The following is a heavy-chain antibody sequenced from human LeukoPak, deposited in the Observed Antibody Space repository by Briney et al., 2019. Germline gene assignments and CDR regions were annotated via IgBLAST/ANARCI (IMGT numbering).Heavy chain of an antibody. Sequence: PSETLSLTCTVSGGSISSYYWSWIRQPPGKGLEWIGYIYYSGSTNYNPSLKSRVTISVDTSKNQFSLKLSSVTAADTAVCYCARDGYSLFDYWGQGTLVTVSS. V-gene: IGHV4-59*01. J-gene: IGHJ4*02. CDR3: ARDGYSLFDY. D-gene: IGHD5-24*01. CDR1: GGSISSYY. CDR2: IYYSGST.